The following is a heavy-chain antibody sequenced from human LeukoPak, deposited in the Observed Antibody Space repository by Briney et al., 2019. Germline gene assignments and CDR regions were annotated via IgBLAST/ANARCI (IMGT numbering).Heavy chain of an antibody. CDR3: ASTSYYDFWSGWRPAGEYFQH. Sequence: PGGSXXLSCAASGFTFSSYWMHWVRQAPGKGLVWVSRINSDGSSTIYADSVKGRFTIYRDNAKNTMYLQMNSLRAEDTAVYYCASTSYYDFWSGWRPAGEYFQHWGQGTLVTVSS. J-gene: IGHJ1*01. V-gene: IGHV3-74*01. CDR1: GFTFSSYW. CDR2: INSDGSST. D-gene: IGHD3-3*01.